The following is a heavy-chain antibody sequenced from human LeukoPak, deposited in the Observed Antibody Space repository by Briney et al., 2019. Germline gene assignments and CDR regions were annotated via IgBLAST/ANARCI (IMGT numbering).Heavy chain of an antibody. CDR3: ARDQVWGRHYYYYYMDV. Sequence: PGGSLRLSCAASGFTFSSYWMSWVRQAPGKGLEWVANIKQDGSEKYYVDSVKGRFTISRDNAKNSLYLQMNSLRAEDTAVYYCARDQVWGRHYYYYYMDVWGKGTTVTVSS. J-gene: IGHJ6*03. CDR2: IKQDGSEK. V-gene: IGHV3-7*01. D-gene: IGHD7-27*01. CDR1: GFTFSSYW.